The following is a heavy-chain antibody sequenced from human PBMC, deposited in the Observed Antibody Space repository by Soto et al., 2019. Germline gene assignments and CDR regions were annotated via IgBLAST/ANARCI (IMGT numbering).Heavy chain of an antibody. J-gene: IGHJ4*02. CDR1: GFTFGSFA. CDR3: ARYCISTSCYAHTRAFDS. CDR2: IIATGGST. D-gene: IGHD2-2*01. Sequence: EVQLLESGGGLVQPGGSLRLSCAASGFTFGSFAMSWVRQAPGKGLEWVSIIIATGGSTYYADSVKGRFTISRDDSKDTLYLQMNSLRDEDTAVYYCARYCISTSCYAHTRAFDSWGQGTLATVSS. V-gene: IGHV3-23*01.